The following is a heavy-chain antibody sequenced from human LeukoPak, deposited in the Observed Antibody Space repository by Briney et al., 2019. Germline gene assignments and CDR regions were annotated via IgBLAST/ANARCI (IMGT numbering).Heavy chain of an antibody. CDR1: GGTFSSYA. V-gene: IGHV1-69*04. CDR2: IIPILGIA. D-gene: IGHD6-13*01. CDR3: ARDDIAAAGTHYYYYGMDV. Sequence: GASVKVSCKASGGTFSSYAISWVRQAPGQGLEWMGRIIPILGIANYAQKFQGRVTITADESTSTAYMELSSLRSEDTAVYYCARDDIAAAGTHYYYYGMDVWGQGTTVTVSS. J-gene: IGHJ6*02.